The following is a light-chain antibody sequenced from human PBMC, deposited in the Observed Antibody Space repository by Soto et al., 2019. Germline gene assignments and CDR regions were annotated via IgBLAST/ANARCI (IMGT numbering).Light chain of an antibody. J-gene: IGKJ5*01. V-gene: IGKV3-20*01. CDR1: PSISASY. CDR2: GGS. Sequence: IVLTQSTGTLSLSPGEIATLSCRASPSISASYLAWYQQTRGQAPRLLIYGGSSRATGIPVRFVGGGSETDFTLTISGLEPEDFAVYFCQQYRSSPITFGQGTRLE. CDR3: QQYRSSPIT.